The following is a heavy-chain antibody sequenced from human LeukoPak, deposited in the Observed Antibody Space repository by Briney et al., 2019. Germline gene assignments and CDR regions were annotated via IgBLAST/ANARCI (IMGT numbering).Heavy chain of an antibody. Sequence: ASVKVSCKASGYTFTSYDINWVRQATGQGLEWMGWMNPNSGNTGYAQKFQGRVAMTRNTSISTAYMELSSLRSEDTAVYYCARGYYGSGRVDYWGQGTLVTVSS. J-gene: IGHJ4*02. D-gene: IGHD3-10*01. V-gene: IGHV1-8*01. CDR3: ARGYYGSGRVDY. CDR1: GYTFTSYD. CDR2: MNPNSGNT.